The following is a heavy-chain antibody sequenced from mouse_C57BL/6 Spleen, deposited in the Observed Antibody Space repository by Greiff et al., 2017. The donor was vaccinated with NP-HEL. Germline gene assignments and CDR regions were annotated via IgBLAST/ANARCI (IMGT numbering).Heavy chain of an antibody. CDR1: GYTFTNYW. D-gene: IGHD1-1*01. CDR3: ARRDYGGSYPSYYFDY. Sequence: VQLQESGAELVRPGTSVKMSCKASGYTFTNYWIGWAKQRPGHGLEWIGDIYPGGGYTNYNEKFKGKATLTADKSSSTAYMQFSSLTSEDSAIYYCARRDYGGSYPSYYFDYWGQGTTLTVSS. V-gene: IGHV1-63*01. CDR2: IYPGGGYT. J-gene: IGHJ2*01.